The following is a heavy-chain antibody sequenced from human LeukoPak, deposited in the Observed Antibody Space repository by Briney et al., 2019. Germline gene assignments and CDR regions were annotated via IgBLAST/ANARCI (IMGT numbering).Heavy chain of an antibody. J-gene: IGHJ4*02. V-gene: IGHV4-4*02. CDR1: GGSISSSNW. CDR2: INHSGNT. CDR3: ASSPNPQLFDY. D-gene: IGHD1-14*01. Sequence: SETLSLTCSVSGGSISSSNWWSWVRQPPGKGLEWIGEINHSGNTKYNPSLKSRVIILVDTSKNQFSLKLSSVTAADTAVYYCASSPNPQLFDYWGQGTLVTVSS.